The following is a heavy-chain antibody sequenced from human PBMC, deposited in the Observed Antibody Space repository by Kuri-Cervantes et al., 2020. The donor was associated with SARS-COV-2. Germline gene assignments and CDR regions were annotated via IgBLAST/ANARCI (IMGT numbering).Heavy chain of an antibody. Sequence: SETLSLTCTVSRGSISSGDYYWSWIHQPAGKGLEWIGYIYYSGSTYNNPSLKSRVTISVDTSKNQFSLKLSSVTAADTAVYYCARAPYDYIWGSYRYYFDYCGQGTLVTVSS. CDR2: IYYSGST. D-gene: IGHD3-16*02. CDR3: ARAPYDYIWGSYRYYFDY. V-gene: IGHV4-30-4*01. J-gene: IGHJ4*02. CDR1: RGSISSGDYY.